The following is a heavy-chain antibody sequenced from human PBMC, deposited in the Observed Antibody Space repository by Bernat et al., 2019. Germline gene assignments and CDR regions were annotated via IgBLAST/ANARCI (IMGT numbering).Heavy chain of an antibody. D-gene: IGHD2-15*01. CDR1: GFSFSNAW. CDR3: TMSNPPDIEVEVPFFDY. CDR2: IKSESDGGTT. Sequence: EVQLVESGGGLVKPGGSLRLSCAASGFSFSNAWMSWVRQAPGKGLEWVGRIKSESDGGTTDYAAPVKGRFTISRDDSEKTLYVQMNSLKTEDTAIYYCTMSNPPDIEVEVPFFDYWGQGTPVTVSS. V-gene: IGHV3-15*01. J-gene: IGHJ4*02.